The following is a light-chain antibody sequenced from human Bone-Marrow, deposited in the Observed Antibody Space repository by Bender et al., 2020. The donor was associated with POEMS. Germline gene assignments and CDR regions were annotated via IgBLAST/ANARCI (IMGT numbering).Light chain of an antibody. V-gene: IGLV2-14*03. J-gene: IGLJ1*01. CDR3: SSYSNRDTLYV. CDR2: DVS. CDR1: SSDVGGYNY. Sequence: QSALTQPASVSASPGQSITISCTGTSSDVGGYNYVSWYQQHPGEVPKLMIYDVSNRPSGVSNRFSGSKSGNTASLTISGLQAEDEADYYCSSYSNRDTLYVFGTGTKVTVL.